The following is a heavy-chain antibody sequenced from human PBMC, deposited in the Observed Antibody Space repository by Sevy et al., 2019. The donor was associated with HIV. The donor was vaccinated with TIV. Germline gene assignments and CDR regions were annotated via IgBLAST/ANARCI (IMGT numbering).Heavy chain of an antibody. D-gene: IGHD2-2*01. CDR3: ARGGWDIVVVPAAFDI. CDR2: ISFDGRNK. CDR1: GFTFSGYT. V-gene: IGHV3-30*04. J-gene: IGHJ3*02. Sequence: GGSLRLSCAASGFTFSGYTLHWVRQAPGKGLEWVAVISFDGRNKYYVDSVKGRFTITRDNSKNTLYLQMNSLRPEDTAVYYCARGGWDIVVVPAAFDIWGQGTMVTVSS.